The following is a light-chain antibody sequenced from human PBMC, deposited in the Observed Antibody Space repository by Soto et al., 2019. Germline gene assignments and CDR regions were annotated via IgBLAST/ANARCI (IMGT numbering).Light chain of an antibody. CDR2: GAS. CDR1: QSVYSDF. J-gene: IGKJ4*01. CDR3: QHYGSSPLT. Sequence: NVLTQSPGTLSLSPGERATLSCRASQSVYSDFLAWYQQKPGQAPRLLIYGASSRDTGIPDRFSGSGSGTDFTLTISRLEPEDFAVYYCQHYGSSPLTFGGGTKVEIK. V-gene: IGKV3-20*01.